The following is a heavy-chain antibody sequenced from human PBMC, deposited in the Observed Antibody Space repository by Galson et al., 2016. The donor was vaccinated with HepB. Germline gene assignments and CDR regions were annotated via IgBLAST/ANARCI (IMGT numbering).Heavy chain of an antibody. CDR2: ISYDGSNK. CDR3: AKALKDYYHSSGFFDY. D-gene: IGHD3-22*01. J-gene: IGHJ4*02. V-gene: IGHV3-30*18. CDR1: GFTFSTFG. Sequence: SLRLSCAASGFTFSTFGMHWVRQAPGKGLEWVAVISYDGSNKFYSDSVKGRVTISRDNSKNTLSLQINSLRVEDTAVYFCAKALKDYYHSSGFFDYWGQGTLVSVSS.